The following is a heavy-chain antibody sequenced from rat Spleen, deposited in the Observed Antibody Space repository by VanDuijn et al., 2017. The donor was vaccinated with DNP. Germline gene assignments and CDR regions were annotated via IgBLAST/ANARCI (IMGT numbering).Heavy chain of an antibody. CDR1: GFTFSDYY. J-gene: IGHJ3*01. V-gene: IGHV5-22*01. Sequence: EVQLVESGGGLVQPGRSLKLSCAASGFTFSDYYMAWVRQAPTKGLEWVAYLTYDGVNTYYRDSVKGRFMISRDNAKSTLYLQMNSLRSEDMATYYCARPMDYYSGGFAYWGQGTLVTVSS. CDR2: LTYDGVNT. D-gene: IGHD1-1*01. CDR3: ARPMDYYSGGFAY.